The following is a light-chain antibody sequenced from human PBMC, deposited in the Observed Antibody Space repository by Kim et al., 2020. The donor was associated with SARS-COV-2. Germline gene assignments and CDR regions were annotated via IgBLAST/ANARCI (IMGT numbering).Light chain of an antibody. Sequence: QSALTQPASVSGSPGQSITISCTGTSSDVGTYNAVSWYQQDPGKAPKLVIYEVTQRPSGVSSRFSGSKSGNTASLTISGLQAEDEGDYYCCSYAGDSTYVFGTGTKVTVL. CDR3: CSYAGDSTYV. CDR2: EVT. J-gene: IGLJ1*01. V-gene: IGLV2-23*02. CDR1: SSDVGTYNA.